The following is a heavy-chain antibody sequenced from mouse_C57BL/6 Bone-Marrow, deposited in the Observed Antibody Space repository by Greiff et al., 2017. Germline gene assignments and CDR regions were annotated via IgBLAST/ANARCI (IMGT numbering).Heavy chain of an antibody. CDR2: IYPGSGNT. V-gene: IGHV1-76*01. J-gene: IGHJ1*03. Sequence: QVQLQQSGAELVRPGASVKLSCKASGYTFTDYYINWVKQRPGQGLEWIARIYPGSGNTYYNEKFKGKATLTAEKSYSPAYMQLSSLTSEDYAVYFCARGDYGSSYWYFDVWGTGTTVTVSS. CDR1: GYTFTDYY. D-gene: IGHD1-1*01. CDR3: ARGDYGSSYWYFDV.